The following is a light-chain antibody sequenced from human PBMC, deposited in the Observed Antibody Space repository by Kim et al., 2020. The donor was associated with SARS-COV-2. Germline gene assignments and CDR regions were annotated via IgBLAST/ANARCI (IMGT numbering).Light chain of an antibody. CDR1: QSVSSN. J-gene: IGKJ2*01. CDR3: QQYNNWPPYT. Sequence: SPATLSVSPGERATLSCRASQSVSSNLAWYQQKPGQAPRLLIYGASTRATGIPARFSGSWSGTEFTLTISSLQSEDFAVYYCQQYNNWPPYTFGQGTKLE. CDR2: GAS. V-gene: IGKV3-15*01.